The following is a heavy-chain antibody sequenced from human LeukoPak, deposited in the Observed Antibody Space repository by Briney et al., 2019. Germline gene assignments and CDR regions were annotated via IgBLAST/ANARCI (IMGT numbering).Heavy chain of an antibody. Sequence: GGSLRLFRAASGFTFRSYWMSWVRQAPGKGLEWVANIKQDGSEKYYVDSVKGRFTISRDNAKNPLYLQMNSLRAEDTAVYYCARGALSWLRPIYFDYWGQGTLVTVSS. V-gene: IGHV3-7*03. CDR3: ARGALSWLRPIYFDY. CDR2: IKQDGSEK. CDR1: GFTFRSYW. D-gene: IGHD5-12*01. J-gene: IGHJ4*02.